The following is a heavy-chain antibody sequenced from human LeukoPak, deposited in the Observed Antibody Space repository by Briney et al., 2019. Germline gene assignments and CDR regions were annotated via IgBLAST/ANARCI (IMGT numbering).Heavy chain of an antibody. V-gene: IGHV3-23*01. CDR2: ISGSGGST. D-gene: IGHD3-10*01. CDR3: AKVNLEGDDYFDY. J-gene: IGHJ4*02. Sequence: GGSLRLSCAASGFTFSSYWMSWVRQAPGKGLEWVSTISGSGGSTYYADSVKGRFTISRDNSKNTLYLQMNSLRAEDTAVYYCAKVNLEGDDYFDYWGQGTLVTVSS. CDR1: GFTFSSYW.